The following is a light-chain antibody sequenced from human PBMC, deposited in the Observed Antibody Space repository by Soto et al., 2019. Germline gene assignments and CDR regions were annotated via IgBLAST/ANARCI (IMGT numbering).Light chain of an antibody. V-gene: IGKV1-9*01. Sequence: IQLTQSPSSLSASVGDRVTITCRASQGISSYLAWYQQKPGKAPKLLIYAASTLQSGVPSRFSGSGSGTDFTLTICSLQPEDFSTYYCQHLNSYPYTFGQGTKLEIK. CDR1: QGISSY. CDR2: AAS. CDR3: QHLNSYPYT. J-gene: IGKJ2*01.